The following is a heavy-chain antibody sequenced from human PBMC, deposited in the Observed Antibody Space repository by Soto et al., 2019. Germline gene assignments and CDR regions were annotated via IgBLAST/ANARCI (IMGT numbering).Heavy chain of an antibody. CDR1: GYTFTSYC. V-gene: IGHV1-18*01. J-gene: IGHJ4*02. CDR3: ARTIEYSSGWYSDY. Sequence: GASVKVSCKASGYTFTSYCISWVRQAPGQGLEWMGWISAYNGNTNYAQKLQGRVTMTTDTSTSTAYMELRSLRSDDTAVYYCARTIEYSSGWYSDYWGQGTLVTVSS. D-gene: IGHD6-19*01. CDR2: ISAYNGNT.